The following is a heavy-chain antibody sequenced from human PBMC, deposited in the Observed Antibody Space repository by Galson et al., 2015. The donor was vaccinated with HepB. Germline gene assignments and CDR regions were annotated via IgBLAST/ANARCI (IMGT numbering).Heavy chain of an antibody. D-gene: IGHD1-26*01. CDR3: ARTGRGSYSKY. V-gene: IGHV1-18*01. J-gene: IGHJ4*02. CDR1: GYTFSTYG. CDR2: ISAKRGDT. Sequence: SVKVSCKASGYTFSTYGFSWVRQAPGQGLEWMGWISAKRGDTDYAQKFQGRVTMTTDTSTTTAYMELKSLTSDDTAVYYCARTGRGSYSKYLGQGTLVTVSS.